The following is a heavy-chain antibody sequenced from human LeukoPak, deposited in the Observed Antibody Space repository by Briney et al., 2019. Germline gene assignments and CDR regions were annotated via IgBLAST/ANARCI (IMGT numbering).Heavy chain of an antibody. CDR1: GXTVSSNY. CDR3: ARVGVVPAAIPDGFDI. D-gene: IGHD2-2*01. Sequence: PGGSLRPSCAASGXTVSSNYMSWVRQAPGKGLEWVSVIYSGGSTYYADSVKGRFTISRDNSKNTLYLQMNSLTAEDTAVYYCARVGVVPAAIPDGFDIWGQGTIVTVSS. J-gene: IGHJ3*02. V-gene: IGHV3-53*01. CDR2: IYSGGST.